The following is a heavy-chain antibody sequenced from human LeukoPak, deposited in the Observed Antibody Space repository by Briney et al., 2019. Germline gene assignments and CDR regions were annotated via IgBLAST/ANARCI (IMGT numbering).Heavy chain of an antibody. CDR3: ARAYSYGYGPLDY. J-gene: IGHJ4*02. Sequence: ASVKVSCESSGYSFPSYGINWVRQAPGQGLEWMGWISTDNGNTGYAQNLQGRVTMTTDTSTSTAYMEVRSLRSDDTAVYYCARAYSYGYGPLDYWGQGTLVTVSS. D-gene: IGHD5-18*01. V-gene: IGHV1-18*04. CDR1: GYSFPSYG. CDR2: ISTDNGNT.